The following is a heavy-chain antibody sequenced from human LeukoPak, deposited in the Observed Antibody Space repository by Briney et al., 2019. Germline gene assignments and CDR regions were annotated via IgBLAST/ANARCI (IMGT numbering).Heavy chain of an antibody. CDR2: IIPIFGTA. CDR3: ARGATAGYYYYYMDV. CDR1: GGTFSSYA. V-gene: IGHV1-69*05. D-gene: IGHD5-24*01. Sequence: SVKVSCKASGGTFSSYAISWVRQAPGQGLEWMGGIIPIFGTANYAQKFQGRVTITTDESTSTAYMELSSLRSEDTAVYYCARGATAGYYYYYMDVWGKGATVTVSS. J-gene: IGHJ6*03.